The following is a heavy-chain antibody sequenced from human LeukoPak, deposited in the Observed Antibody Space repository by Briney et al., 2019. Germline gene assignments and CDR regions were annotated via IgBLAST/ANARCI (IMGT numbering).Heavy chain of an antibody. D-gene: IGHD3-3*01. CDR2: ISSSGSTI. CDR1: GFTFSSYE. V-gene: IGHV3-48*03. Sequence: GGSLRLSCAASGFTFSSYEMNWVRQAPGKWLEWVSYISSSGSTIYYADSVKGRFTISRDNAKNSLYLQMNSLRAEDTAVYYCARDSLDFWSGYYFDYWGQGTLVTVSS. J-gene: IGHJ4*02. CDR3: ARDSLDFWSGYYFDY.